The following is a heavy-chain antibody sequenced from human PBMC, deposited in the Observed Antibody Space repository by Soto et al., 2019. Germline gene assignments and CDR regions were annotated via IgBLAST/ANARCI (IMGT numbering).Heavy chain of an antibody. CDR2: SRNKANSYTT. D-gene: IGHD1-26*01. Sequence: EVQLVESGGGLVQPGGSLRLSCAASGFTFSDHYMDWVRQAPGKGLEWVGRSRNKANSYTTEYAASVKGRFTISRDESKNSLCLLMNSLKSEDSAVYYCAGVGFPHSYFDYWGQGILVTVSS. CDR1: GFTFSDHY. J-gene: IGHJ4*02. CDR3: AGVGFPHSYFDY. V-gene: IGHV3-72*01.